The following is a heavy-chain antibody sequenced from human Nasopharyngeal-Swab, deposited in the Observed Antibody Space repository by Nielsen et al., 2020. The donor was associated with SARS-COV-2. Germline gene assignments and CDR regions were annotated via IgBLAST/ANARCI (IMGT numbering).Heavy chain of an antibody. D-gene: IGHD6-19*01. CDR3: ARVPAVAASRIDY. CDR1: GDTLSTYA. V-gene: IGHV1-3*01. CDR2: INAGKGNT. J-gene: IGHJ4*02. Sequence: ASVKVSCKASGDTLSTYAMYWVRQDPGQRPEFMGWINAGKGNTYYSQKFQGRVRISRDTSANTVYMELSRLRSADTAVYYCARVPAVAASRIDYWGQGTLVTVSS.